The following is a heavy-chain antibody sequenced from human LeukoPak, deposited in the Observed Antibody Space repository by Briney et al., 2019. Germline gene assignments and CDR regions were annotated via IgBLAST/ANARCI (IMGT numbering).Heavy chain of an antibody. V-gene: IGHV3-23*01. CDR2: ISGSGGST. CDR3: AKDLPYCSGGSCSDY. Sequence: GGSLRLSCAASGFTVSSNYMSWVRQAPGKGLEWVSAISGSGGSTYYADSVKGRFTISRDNSKNTLYLQMNSLRAEDTAVYYCAKDLPYCSGGSCSDYWGQGTLVTVSS. J-gene: IGHJ4*02. CDR1: GFTVSSNY. D-gene: IGHD2-15*01.